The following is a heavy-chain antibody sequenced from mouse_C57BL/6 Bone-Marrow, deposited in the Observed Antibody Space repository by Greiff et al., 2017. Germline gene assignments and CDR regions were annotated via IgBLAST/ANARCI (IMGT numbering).Heavy chain of an antibody. V-gene: IGHV1-64*01. CDR2: IHPNSGST. CDR1: GYTFTSYW. CDR3: AREGDGYYFDY. D-gene: IGHD2-3*01. J-gene: IGHJ2*01. Sequence: QVQLKESGAELVKPGASVKLSCKASGYTFTSYWMHWVKQRPGQGLEWIGMIHPNSGSTNYNEKFKSKATLTVDKSSSTAYMQLSSLTSEDSAVYYCAREGDGYYFDYWGQGTTLTVSS.